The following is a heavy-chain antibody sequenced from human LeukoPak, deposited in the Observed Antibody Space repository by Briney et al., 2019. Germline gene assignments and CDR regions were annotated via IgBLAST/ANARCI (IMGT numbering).Heavy chain of an antibody. CDR2: ISGSGGNT. Sequence: GGSLRLSCAASGFTFSDYAMSWVRQAPGKGLEWVSAISGSGGNTDYAVSVKGRFTISRDNSKNTLYLQMNSLRAEDTAVYYCAKNADRGAYCRGGSCYPYYYYYMDVWGTGTTVTISS. CDR1: GFTFSDYA. J-gene: IGHJ6*03. V-gene: IGHV3-23*01. CDR3: AKNADRGAYCRGGSCYPYYYYYMDV. D-gene: IGHD2-15*01.